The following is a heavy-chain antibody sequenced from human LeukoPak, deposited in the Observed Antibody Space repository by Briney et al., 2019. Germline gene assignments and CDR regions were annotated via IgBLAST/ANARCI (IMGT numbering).Heavy chain of an antibody. V-gene: IGHV4-61*02. CDR2: IYTSGST. D-gene: IGHD5-12*01. Sequence: PSQTLSLTCTVSGVSISSGSYYWRWIRQPAGRGVEWIGRIYTSGSTNYNPSLKSRATISLVTSKHQFSLKLSSVTAADTAVYYCAREDTIIWGFDPWGQGTLVTVSS. J-gene: IGHJ5*02. CDR3: AREDTIIWGFDP. CDR1: GVSISSGSYY.